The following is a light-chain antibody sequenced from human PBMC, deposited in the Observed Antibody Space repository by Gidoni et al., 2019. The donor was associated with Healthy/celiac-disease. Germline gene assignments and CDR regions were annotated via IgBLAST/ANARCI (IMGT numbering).Light chain of an antibody. V-gene: IGKV1-33*01. CDR1: QDISNY. CDR3: QQYDPLPA. J-gene: IGKJ4*01. CDR2: DAS. Sequence: DIQMTQSPSSLSASVGDRVTITCQASQDISNYLNWYQQKPGKAPKLLIYDASNLETGVPSRFSGSGSGTDFTFTISSLQPEDIATYYCQQYDPLPAFGGGTKVEIK.